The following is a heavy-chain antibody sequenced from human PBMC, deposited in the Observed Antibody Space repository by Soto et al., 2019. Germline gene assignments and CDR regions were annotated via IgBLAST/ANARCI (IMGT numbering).Heavy chain of an antibody. V-gene: IGHV4-31*03. Sequence: SETLSLTCTVSGGSISSGGYYWSWIRQHPGKGLEWIGYIYYSGSTYYNPSLKSRVTISVDTSKNQFSLKLSSVTAADTAVYYCARIIDYDSSGTYYFDYWGQGTLVTVS. J-gene: IGHJ4*02. D-gene: IGHD3-22*01. CDR1: GGSISSGGYY. CDR2: IYYSGST. CDR3: ARIIDYDSSGTYYFDY.